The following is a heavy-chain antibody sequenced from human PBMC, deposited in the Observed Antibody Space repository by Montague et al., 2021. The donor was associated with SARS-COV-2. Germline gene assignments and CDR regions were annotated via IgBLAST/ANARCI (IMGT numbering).Heavy chain of an antibody. Sequence: QSGAEVKKPGESLRISCKGSGYSFTSYWISWVRQMPGKGLEWMGXIDPSDSYTNYSPSFQGHVTISADKSISTAYLQWSSLKASDTAMYYCARQGIVPAAILEWGWFDPGGQGTLVTVSS. V-gene: IGHV5-10-1*01. CDR2: IDPSDSYT. CDR3: ARQGIVPAAILEWGWFDP. D-gene: IGHD2-2*02. J-gene: IGHJ5*02. CDR1: GYSFTSYW.